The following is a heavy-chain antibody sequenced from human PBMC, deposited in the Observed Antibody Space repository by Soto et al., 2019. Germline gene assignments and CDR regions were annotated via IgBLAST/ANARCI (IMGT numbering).Heavy chain of an antibody. CDR3: ARVPSP. CDR2: LYNTGST. Sequence: PSETLSLTCTVSGGSISRYYWSWIRQTPGKGLEWIGYLYNTGSTVYNPSLKSRVTISVDRSKNQFSLKLSSVTAADTAVYYCARVPSPWGQGTLVTVS. CDR1: GGSISRYY. V-gene: IGHV4-59*12. J-gene: IGHJ5*02.